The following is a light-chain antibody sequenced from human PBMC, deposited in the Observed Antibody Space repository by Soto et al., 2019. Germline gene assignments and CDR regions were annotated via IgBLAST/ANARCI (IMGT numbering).Light chain of an antibody. CDR2: DAS. J-gene: IGKJ4*01. CDR3: QQRSNWPLT. Sequence: EIVLTQSPATLSLSPGERATLSCRASQSVSSYLAWYQQKPGQAPRLLIYDASNRATGIPARFSGSGSGTDFTLTISSLEPEDFAVYYCQQRSNWPLTFGGGTKVEPK. CDR1: QSVSSY. V-gene: IGKV3-11*01.